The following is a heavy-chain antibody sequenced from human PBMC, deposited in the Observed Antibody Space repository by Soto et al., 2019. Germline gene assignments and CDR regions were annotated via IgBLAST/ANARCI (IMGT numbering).Heavy chain of an antibody. V-gene: IGHV4-34*01. CDR1: GGSFSGYY. CDR2: INHSGST. J-gene: IGHJ6*03. CDR3: ARSNSYYGSGSYYNVGYMDV. Sequence: QVQLQQWGAGLLKPSETLSLTCAVYGGSFSGYYWSWIRQPPGKGLEWIGEINHSGSTNYNPSLKSRVTISVDTSKNQFSLKLSSVTAADTAVYYCARSNSYYGSGSYYNVGYMDVWGKGTTVTVSS. D-gene: IGHD3-10*01.